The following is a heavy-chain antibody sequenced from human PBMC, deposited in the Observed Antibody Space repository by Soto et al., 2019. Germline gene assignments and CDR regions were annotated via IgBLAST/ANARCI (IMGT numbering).Heavy chain of an antibody. Sequence: HPGGSLRLSCAASGFTFSSYEMNWVRQAPGKGLEWVSYISSSGSTIYYADSVKGRFTISRDNAKNSLYLQMNSLRAEDTAVYYCARDLQGSSGYYSAFDIWGQGTMVTVSS. CDR1: GFTFSSYE. J-gene: IGHJ3*02. D-gene: IGHD3-22*01. CDR2: ISSSGSTI. CDR3: ARDLQGSSGYYSAFDI. V-gene: IGHV3-48*03.